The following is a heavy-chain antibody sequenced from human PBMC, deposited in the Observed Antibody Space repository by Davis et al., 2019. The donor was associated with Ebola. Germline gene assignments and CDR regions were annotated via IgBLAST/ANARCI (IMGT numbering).Heavy chain of an antibody. CDR1: GGSISSYY. D-gene: IGHD6-19*01. J-gene: IGHJ4*02. CDR3: ARVGPYSSGWYLDY. V-gene: IGHV4-59*01. Sequence: GSLTLSCTVSGGSISSYYWSWIRQPPGTALESMGYLHYSGSTHYNPSLKSRVTISVATSKNQFSLKLRSVTAADTAVYYCARVGPYSSGWYLDYWGQGTLVTVSS. CDR2: LHYSGST.